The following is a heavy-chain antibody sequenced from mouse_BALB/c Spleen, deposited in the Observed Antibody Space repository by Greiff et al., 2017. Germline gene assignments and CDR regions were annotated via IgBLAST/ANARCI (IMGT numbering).Heavy chain of an antibody. D-gene: IGHD2-4*01. CDR3: ARYEITTEAAWAY. J-gene: IGHJ3*01. CDR1: GFTFSSYA. V-gene: IGHV5-6-5*01. Sequence: EVMLVESGGGLVKPGGSLKLSCAASGFTFSSYAMSWVRQTPEKRLEWVASISSGGSTYYPDSVKGRFTISRDNARNILYLQMSSLRSEDTAMYYCARYEITTEAAWAYWGQGTLVTVSA. CDR2: ISSGGST.